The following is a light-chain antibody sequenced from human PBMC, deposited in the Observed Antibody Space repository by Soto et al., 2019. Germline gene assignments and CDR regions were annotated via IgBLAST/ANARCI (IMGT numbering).Light chain of an antibody. J-gene: IGKJ1*01. CDR1: QSVSSY. CDR3: QHYNSYSEA. Sequence: EIVLTQSQATRSLSPGERATLSCRASQSVSSYLAWYQQKPGQAPRLLIYDASNRATGIPARFSGSGSGTEFTLTISSLQPDDFATYYCQHYNSYSEAFGQGTKVDIK. V-gene: IGKV3-11*01. CDR2: DAS.